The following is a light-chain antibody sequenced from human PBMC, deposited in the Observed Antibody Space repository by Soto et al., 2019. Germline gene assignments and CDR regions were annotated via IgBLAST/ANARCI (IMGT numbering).Light chain of an antibody. CDR1: QSVSSSY. V-gene: IGKV3-20*01. CDR2: GAS. CDR3: QQYGSSRT. Sequence: EIVLTQSPGTLSLSPGERDTLSCRASQSVSSSYLAWYQQKPGQAPRLLIYGASSRATGIPDRFSGSGSGIDFTLTISRLEPEDFAVYYCQQYGSSRTFGQGTKVDIK. J-gene: IGKJ1*01.